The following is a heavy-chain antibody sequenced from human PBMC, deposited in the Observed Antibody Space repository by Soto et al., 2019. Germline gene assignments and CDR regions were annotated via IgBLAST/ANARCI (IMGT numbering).Heavy chain of an antibody. J-gene: IGHJ6*02. CDR1: GYSFTSYW. D-gene: IGHD2-2*01. CDR3: ARLSDCSSNSCYGHGMDV. V-gene: IGHV5-51*01. CDR2: IYPGDSDT. Sequence: PGESLKISCKGSGYSFTSYWIGWVRQMPGKGLEWMGIIYPGDSDTRYSPSFQGQVTISADKSISTAYLQWSSLKASDTAMYYCARLSDCSSNSCYGHGMDVWGQGNTVTVS.